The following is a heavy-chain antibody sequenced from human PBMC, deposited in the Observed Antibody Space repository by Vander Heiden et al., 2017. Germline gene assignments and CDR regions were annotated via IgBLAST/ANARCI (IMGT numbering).Heavy chain of an antibody. CDR1: GYTFTSYG. CDR2: ISAYNGNT. CDR3: ASQEKGRAFDI. Sequence: VQLVQSGAAVQKPGASVKVSCQAPGYTFTSYGIRWVRKAPGQGLEWMGWISAYNGNTNYAQKLQGRVTMTTDTSTSTAYMELRSLRSDDTAVYYCASQEKGRAFDIWGQGTMVTVS. J-gene: IGHJ3*02. V-gene: IGHV1-18*04.